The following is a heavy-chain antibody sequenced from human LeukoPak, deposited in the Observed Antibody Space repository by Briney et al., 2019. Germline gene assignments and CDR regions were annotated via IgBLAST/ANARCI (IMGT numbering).Heavy chain of an antibody. CDR3: ARDRAYYYDSSGYHGAFDI. J-gene: IGHJ3*02. CDR2: IDYNEIT. V-gene: IGHV4-39*07. Sequence: PSETLSLTCTVSGGSISSSNYYWGWIRQPPGKGLEWIGNIDYNEITYYNPSLKSRVTISVDTSKTQLSLKLNSVTAADTAVYYCARDRAYYYDSSGYHGAFDIWGRGTLVTVSS. CDR1: GGSISSSNYY. D-gene: IGHD3-22*01.